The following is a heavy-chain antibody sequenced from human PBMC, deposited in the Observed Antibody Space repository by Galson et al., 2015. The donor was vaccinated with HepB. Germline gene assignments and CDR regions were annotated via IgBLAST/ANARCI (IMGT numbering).Heavy chain of an antibody. D-gene: IGHD5-24*01. V-gene: IGHV4/OR15-8*02. CDR3: ARDWIRDGASYYFDY. J-gene: IGHJ4*02. Sequence: ETLSLTCVVSGGSIRTEDWWSWVRQSPGKRLEWIGQINHSGDVNDNPSLKSRAIISVDTSKNQFSLRLNSVTAADTAIYYCARDWIRDGASYYFDYWGQGTLVTVST. CDR1: GGSIRTEDW. CDR2: INHSGDV.